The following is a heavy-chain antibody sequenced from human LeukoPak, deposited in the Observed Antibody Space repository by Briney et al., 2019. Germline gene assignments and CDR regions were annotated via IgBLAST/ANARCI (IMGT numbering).Heavy chain of an antibody. CDR3: ARASFLLMAFDY. CDR1: GGTFSSYA. V-gene: IGHV1-3*01. Sequence: ASVKVSCKASGGTFSSYAISWVRQAPGQGLEWMGWINAGNGNTKYSQKFQGRVTITRDTSASTAYMELSSLRSEDTAVYYCARASFLLMAFDYWGQGTLVTVSS. J-gene: IGHJ4*02. CDR2: INAGNGNT. D-gene: IGHD2-8*01.